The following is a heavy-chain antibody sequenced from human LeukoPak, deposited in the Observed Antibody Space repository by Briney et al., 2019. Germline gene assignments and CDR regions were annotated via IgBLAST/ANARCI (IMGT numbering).Heavy chain of an antibody. CDR2: IWYDGSNK. CDR3: ARWGDGKMFDY. V-gene: IGHV3-33*01. D-gene: IGHD3-16*01. J-gene: IGHJ4*02. Sequence: GGSLRLSCAASGFTFSSYGMHWVRQAPGKGLEWVAVIWYDGSNKYYAESVQGRFTISRDNSKNTVDLQMNSLTAADTAVYYCARWGDGKMFDYWGQGTLVTVSS. CDR1: GFTFSSYG.